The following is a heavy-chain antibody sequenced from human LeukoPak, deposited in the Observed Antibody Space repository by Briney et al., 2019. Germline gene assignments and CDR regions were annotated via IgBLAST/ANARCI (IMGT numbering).Heavy chain of an antibody. Sequence: QPGGSLRLSCAASGFTFSSYAMHWVRQAPGKGLEWVAVISCDGSNKYYADSVKGRFTISRDNSKNTLYLQMNSLRAEDTAVYYCARANSPTPYYDFWRGSTPYVDYWGQGTLVTVSS. D-gene: IGHD3-3*01. CDR1: GFTFSSYA. CDR3: ARANSPTPYYDFWRGSTPYVDY. V-gene: IGHV3-30-3*01. CDR2: ISCDGSNK. J-gene: IGHJ4*02.